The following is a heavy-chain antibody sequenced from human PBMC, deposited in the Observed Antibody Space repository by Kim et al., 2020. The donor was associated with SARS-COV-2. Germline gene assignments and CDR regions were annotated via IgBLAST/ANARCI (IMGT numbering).Heavy chain of an antibody. Sequence: GGSLRLSCAASGFTFSSYGMHWVRQAPGKGLEWVAVIWYDGSNKYYADSVKGRFTISRDNSKNTLYLQMNSLRAEDTAVYYCARDQDIVAIWSAFDYWGQGTLVTVSS. CDR2: IWYDGSNK. V-gene: IGHV3-33*01. J-gene: IGHJ4*02. CDR1: GFTFSSYG. CDR3: ARDQDIVAIWSAFDY. D-gene: IGHD5-12*01.